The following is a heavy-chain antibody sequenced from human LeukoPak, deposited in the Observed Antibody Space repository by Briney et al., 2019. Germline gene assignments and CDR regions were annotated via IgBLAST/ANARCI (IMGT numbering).Heavy chain of an antibody. Sequence: SETLSLTCTVSGNSISSYYWSWIRQPPGKGLEWIGEINHSGSTNYNPSLKSRVTISVDTSKNQFSLKLSSVTAADTAVYYCASTRHGFDYWGQGTLVTVSS. V-gene: IGHV4-34*01. J-gene: IGHJ4*02. CDR1: GNSISSYY. CDR2: INHSGST. CDR3: ASTRHGFDY.